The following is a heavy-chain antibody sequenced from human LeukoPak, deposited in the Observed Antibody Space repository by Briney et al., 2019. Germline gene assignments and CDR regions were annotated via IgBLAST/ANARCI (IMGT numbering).Heavy chain of an antibody. CDR1: VDAIPNAY. V-gene: IGHV4-4*08. CDR2: IPTIGEI. J-gene: IGHJ6*03. CDR3: ARVKVNTAMALQYDHYYMDV. Sequence: SGTLSLTSTVSVDAIPNAYWRCIPQPPREGLGWSGYIPTIGEINYNPSLKSRVTISIRTSKKQVSPKVNSVTAPGTAVYFCARVKVNTAMALQYDHYYMDVWGKGTTVIVSS. D-gene: IGHD5-18*01.